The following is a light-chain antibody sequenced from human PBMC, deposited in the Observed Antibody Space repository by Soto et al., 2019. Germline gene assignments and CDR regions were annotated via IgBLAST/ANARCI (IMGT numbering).Light chain of an antibody. CDR1: QTISSY. CDR3: QQSHDFPRT. CDR2: TTS. Sequence: DIQMTQSPSSLSASVGDRITITCRASQTISSYLNWYQQKPGKAPKLLIFTTSSLQSGVPSRFSGSGSGTIFTLTISNLQREDFATYYCQQSHDFPRTFGQGTKV. V-gene: IGKV1-39*01. J-gene: IGKJ2*01.